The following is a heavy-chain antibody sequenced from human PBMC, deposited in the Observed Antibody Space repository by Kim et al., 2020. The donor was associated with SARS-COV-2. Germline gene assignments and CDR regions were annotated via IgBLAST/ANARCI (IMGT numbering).Heavy chain of an antibody. Sequence: ASVKVSCKASGYTFTSYAMHWVRQAPGQRLEWMGWINAATGNTKYSQNFQGRVNITRNTSATTVYMELSSLRSEDTAVYYCARDHEGDGYTSRYYGLDVWGPGTTVTVSS. CDR3: ARDHEGDGYTSRYYGLDV. CDR2: INAATGNT. V-gene: IGHV1-3*01. D-gene: IGHD6-25*01. J-gene: IGHJ6*02. CDR1: GYTFTSYA.